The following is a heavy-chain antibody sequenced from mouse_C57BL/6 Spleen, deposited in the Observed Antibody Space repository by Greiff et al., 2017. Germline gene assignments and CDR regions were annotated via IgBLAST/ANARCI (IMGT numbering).Heavy chain of an antibody. CDR2: ILPGSGNT. Sequence: VQLQQSGAELLKPGASVKLSCKATGYTFTGYWIEWVTQRLGHGLEWIGEILPGSGNTNYNEKFKGKATFTADTSSNTAYMQRSSLTTEDSAIYCCARWTITAVDYWGQGTTLTVSS. J-gene: IGHJ2*01. CDR3: ARWTITAVDY. D-gene: IGHD1-1*01. V-gene: IGHV1-9*01. CDR1: GYTFTGYW.